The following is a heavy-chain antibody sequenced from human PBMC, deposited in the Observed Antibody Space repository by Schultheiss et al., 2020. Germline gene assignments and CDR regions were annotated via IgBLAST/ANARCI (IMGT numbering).Heavy chain of an antibody. Sequence: GGSLRLSCAASGFTFSSYGMHWVRQAPGKGLEWVAVIWYDGSNKYYADSVKGRFTISRDNSKNTLYLQMNSLRAEDTAVYYCAKDYGHCSGGSCYRTTTYYYYGMDVWGQGTTVTVSS. CDR2: IWYDGSNK. V-gene: IGHV3-30*02. CDR3: AKDYGHCSGGSCYRTTTYYYYGMDV. CDR1: GFTFSSYG. D-gene: IGHD2-15*01. J-gene: IGHJ6*02.